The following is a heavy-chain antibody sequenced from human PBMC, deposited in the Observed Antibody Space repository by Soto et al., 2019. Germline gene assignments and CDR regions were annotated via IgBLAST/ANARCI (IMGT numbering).Heavy chain of an antibody. Sequence: SETLSLTCTVSGGSINTFYWSWVRQPAGKGLEWIGRIFSSGSTSFNPSLESRVAMSVDTSKNHFSLNLSSVTAADMAVYYCAREGSYSAYNFAHGIQLWYFDFWGQVALVPVSS. CDR3: AREGSYSAYNFAHGIQLWYFDF. CDR1: GGSINTFY. CDR2: IFSSGST. D-gene: IGHD5-12*01. J-gene: IGHJ4*02. V-gene: IGHV4-4*07.